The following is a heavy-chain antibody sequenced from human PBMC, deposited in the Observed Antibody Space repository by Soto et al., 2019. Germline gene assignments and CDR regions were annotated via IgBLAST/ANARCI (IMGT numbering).Heavy chain of an antibody. CDR1: GGSITTTNW. J-gene: IGHJ4*02. Sequence: SETLSLTCAVSGGSITTTNWWDWVRQPPGKGLEWIGQIFHSGSTNYNPSLKSRVTVSVDTSKNQFSLKVTSVTAADTAVYYCARAETSGIHYFDYWGQGSLVTVSS. D-gene: IGHD6-13*01. CDR2: IFHSGST. CDR3: ARAETSGIHYFDY. V-gene: IGHV4-4*02.